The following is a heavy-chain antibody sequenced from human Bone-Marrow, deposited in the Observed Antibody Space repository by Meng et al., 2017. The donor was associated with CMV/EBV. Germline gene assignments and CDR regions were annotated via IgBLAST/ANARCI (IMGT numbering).Heavy chain of an antibody. V-gene: IGHV3-11*06. J-gene: IGHJ4*02. Sequence: QVQLVESGGXXXXPXXSLRLSCAASGFTFSDYYMSWIRQAPGKGLEWVSYISSSSSYTNYADSVKGRFTISRDNAKNSLYLQMNSLRAEDTAVYYCASERGSFDYWGQGTLGTVSS. CDR1: GFTFSDYY. D-gene: IGHD6-6*01. CDR2: ISSSSSYT. CDR3: ASERGSFDY.